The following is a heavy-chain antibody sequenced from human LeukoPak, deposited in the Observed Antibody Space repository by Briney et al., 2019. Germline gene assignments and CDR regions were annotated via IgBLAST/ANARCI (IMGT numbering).Heavy chain of an antibody. J-gene: IGHJ3*02. CDR2: ISAYNGNT. CDR3: AIYPYDSSGYYPTMGAFDI. V-gene: IGHV1-18*01. D-gene: IGHD3-22*01. Sequence: GASVKVSCKASGYTFTSYGISWVRQAPGQGLEWMGWISAYNGNTNYAQKLQGRVTMTTDTSTSTAYMELRSLRSDDTAVYYCAIYPYDSSGYYPTMGAFDIWGQGTMVTVSS. CDR1: GYTFTSYG.